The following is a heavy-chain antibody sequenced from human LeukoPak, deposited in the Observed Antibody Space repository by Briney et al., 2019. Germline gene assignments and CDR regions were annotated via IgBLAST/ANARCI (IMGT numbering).Heavy chain of an antibody. D-gene: IGHD6-13*01. CDR1: GFTFSTYT. Sequence: GGSLRLSCAASGFTFSTYTMNWVRQAPGKGLEWVSYISSTSSYIYYADSVKGRFTISRDNAKNSLYLQMNSLRAEDTATYYCARVTKGIATEFDYWGQGTPVTVSS. CDR3: ARVTKGIATEFDY. CDR2: ISSTSSYI. V-gene: IGHV3-21*01. J-gene: IGHJ4*02.